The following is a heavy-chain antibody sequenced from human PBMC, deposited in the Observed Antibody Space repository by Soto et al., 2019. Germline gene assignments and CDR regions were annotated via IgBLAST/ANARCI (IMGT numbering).Heavy chain of an antibody. CDR1: GGSISSYY. D-gene: IGHD1-26*01. J-gene: IGHJ4*02. Sequence: PSETLSLTCTVSGGSISSYYWSWIRQPPGKGLEWIGHIYDSGTANYNPSLKSRVTISVDTSKNQFSLNLSSVTAADTAVYYCARRHGGNFDYRGQGILVTGSS. CDR3: ARRHGGNFDY. V-gene: IGHV4-59*12. CDR2: IYDSGTA.